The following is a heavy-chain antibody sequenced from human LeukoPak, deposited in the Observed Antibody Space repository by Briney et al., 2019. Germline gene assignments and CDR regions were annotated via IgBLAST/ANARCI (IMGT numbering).Heavy chain of an antibody. D-gene: IGHD4-23*01. CDR1: GGTFSSYA. J-gene: IGHJ4*02. CDR3: ARGSFDGGNWALDY. Sequence: SVKVSCKASGGTFSSYAISWVRQAPGQGLEWMGGIIPIFGTANYAQKFQGRVTMTRDTSTSTVYMELSSLRSEDTAVYYCARGSFDGGNWALDYWGQGTLVTVSS. CDR2: IIPIFGTA. V-gene: IGHV1-69*05.